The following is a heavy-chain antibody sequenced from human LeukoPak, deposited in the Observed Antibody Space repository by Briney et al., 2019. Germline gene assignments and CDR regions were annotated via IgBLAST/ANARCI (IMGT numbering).Heavy chain of an antibody. CDR2: ISAYNGNT. Sequence: ASVKVSCKASGYTFTGYCMHWVRQAPGQGLEWMGWISAYNGNTNYAQKLQGRVTMTTDTSTSTAYMELRSLRSDDTAVYYCARDRPYSSSWYGYYMDVWGQGTTVTVSS. J-gene: IGHJ6*03. V-gene: IGHV1-18*04. D-gene: IGHD6-13*01. CDR1: GYTFTGYC. CDR3: ARDRPYSSSWYGYYMDV.